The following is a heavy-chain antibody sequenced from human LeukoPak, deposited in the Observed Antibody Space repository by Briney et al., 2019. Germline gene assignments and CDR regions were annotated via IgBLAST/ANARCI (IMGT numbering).Heavy chain of an antibody. CDR3: ARDVLRYFDWFSDY. CDR2: INQDGSEK. D-gene: IGHD3-9*01. CDR1: GXTFSSYS. V-gene: IGHV3-7*01. Sequence: GGXXXXXXAAXGXTFSSYSMNWVRQAPGKGLEWVANINQDGSEKYYVDSVKGRFTISRDNAKNSLYLQMNSLRAEDTAVYYCARDVLRYFDWFSDYWGQGTLVTVSS. J-gene: IGHJ4*02.